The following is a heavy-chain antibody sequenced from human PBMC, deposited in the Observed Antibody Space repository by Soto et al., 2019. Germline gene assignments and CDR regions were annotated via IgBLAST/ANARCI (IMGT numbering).Heavy chain of an antibody. Sequence: GGSLRLSCAASGFTFSSYSMNWVRQAPGKGLEWVSYISSSSRSIYYADSVQGRFTISRDNAKNSLYLQMNSLRDEDTAVYFCARETQWLELFGNWGQGTLVTVSS. J-gene: IGHJ4*02. V-gene: IGHV3-48*02. D-gene: IGHD6-19*01. CDR1: GFTFSSYS. CDR3: ARETQWLELFGN. CDR2: ISSSSRSI.